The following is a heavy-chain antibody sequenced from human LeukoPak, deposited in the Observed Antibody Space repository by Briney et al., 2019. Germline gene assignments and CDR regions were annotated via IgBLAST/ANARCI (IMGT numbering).Heavy chain of an antibody. CDR3: ARDLEYSSSGSWGRYYYYYMDV. V-gene: IGHV4-4*07. J-gene: IGHJ6*03. D-gene: IGHD6-6*01. Sequence: PSETLPLTCTVSGGSISSYYWSWIRQPAGKGLEWIGRIYTSGSTNYNPSLKSRVTMSVDTSKNQFSLKLSSVTAADTAVYYCARDLEYSSSGSWGRYYYYYMDVWGKGTTVTVSS. CDR1: GGSISSYY. CDR2: IYTSGST.